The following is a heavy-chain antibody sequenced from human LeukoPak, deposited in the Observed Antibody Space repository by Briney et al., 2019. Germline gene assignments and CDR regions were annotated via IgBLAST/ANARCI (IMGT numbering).Heavy chain of an antibody. CDR2: ISAYNGNT. D-gene: IGHD2-2*02. CDR3: ARGAVPAAIDVPGYYYYMDV. J-gene: IGHJ6*03. V-gene: IGHV1-18*01. CDR1: GYTFTSYG. Sequence: ASVKVSCKASGYTFTSYGISWVRQAPGQGLEWMGWISAYNGNTNYAQKLRGRVTMTTDTSTSTAYMELRSLRSDDTAVYYCARGAVPAAIDVPGYYYYMDVWGKGTTVTVSS.